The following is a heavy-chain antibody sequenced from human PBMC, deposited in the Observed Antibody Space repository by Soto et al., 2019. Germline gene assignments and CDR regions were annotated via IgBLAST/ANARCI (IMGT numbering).Heavy chain of an antibody. Sequence: EVQLVESGGGLVKPGGSLRLSCAASGFTFSSYSMNWVRQAPGKGLEWVSSISSSSSYIYYADSVKGRFTISRDNAKNPLYRQMNSLRAEDTAVYYCARDPSYCSGGSCYSADYWGQGTLVTVSS. CDR3: ARDPSYCSGGSCYSADY. CDR2: ISSSSSYI. V-gene: IGHV3-21*01. D-gene: IGHD2-15*01. CDR1: GFTFSSYS. J-gene: IGHJ4*02.